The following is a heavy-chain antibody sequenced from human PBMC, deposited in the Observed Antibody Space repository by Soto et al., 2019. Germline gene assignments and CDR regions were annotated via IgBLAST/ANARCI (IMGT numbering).Heavy chain of an antibody. CDR2: ISGSGGST. V-gene: IGHV3-23*01. CDR3: AKDLYDYVWGSYRAMDNDY. Sequence: GGSLRLSCAAFGFPFSRYWMSWVRQAPGKGLEWVSAISGSGGSTYYADSVKGRFTISRDNSKNTLYLQMNSLRAEDTAVYYCAKDLYDYVWGSYRAMDNDYWGQGTLVTVSS. CDR1: GFPFSRYW. J-gene: IGHJ4*02. D-gene: IGHD3-16*02.